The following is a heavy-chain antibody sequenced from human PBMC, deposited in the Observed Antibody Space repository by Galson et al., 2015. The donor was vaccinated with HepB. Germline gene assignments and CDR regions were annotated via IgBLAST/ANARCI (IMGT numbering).Heavy chain of an antibody. CDR2: IYYSGST. D-gene: IGHD3-10*01. CDR3: ARDRSMVRGAPDY. CDR1: GGSISSSSYY. V-gene: IGHV4-39*07. Sequence: ETLSLTCTVFGGSISSSSYYWGWIRQPPGKGLEWIGSIYYSGSTYYNPSLKSRVTISVDTSKNQFSLKLSSVTAADTAVYYCARDRSMVRGAPDYWGQGTLVTVSS. J-gene: IGHJ4*02.